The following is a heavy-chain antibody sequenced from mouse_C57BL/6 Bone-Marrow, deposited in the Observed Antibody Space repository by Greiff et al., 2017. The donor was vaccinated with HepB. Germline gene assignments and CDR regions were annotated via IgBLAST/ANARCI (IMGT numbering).Heavy chain of an antibody. CDR1: GFVFIDYS. CDR3: VKAVSSGSSYTWFAY. J-gene: IGHJ3*01. CDR2: IRNKVNGYTT. D-gene: IGHD1-1*01. Sequence: EVNVVESGGGLVQPGSSLRLSCAASGFVFIDYSMSWVRQLPGKAPEWLALIRNKVNGYTTDYSASVKGLFTISRDNSQNILYLQMNTLRAEDSATYYCVKAVSSGSSYTWFAYWGQGTLVTVSA. V-gene: IGHV7-4*01.